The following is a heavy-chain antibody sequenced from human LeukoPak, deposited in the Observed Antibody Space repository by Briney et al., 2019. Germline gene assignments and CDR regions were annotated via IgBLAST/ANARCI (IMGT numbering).Heavy chain of an antibody. CDR1: GFTFSSYA. CDR2: ISGSGSST. CDR3: ARPDIGVASFDY. D-gene: IGHD5-12*01. Sequence: GGSLRLSCAASGFTFSSYAMSWVRQAPGKGLEWVSTISGSGSSTYYADSVKGRFTISRDNSKNTLDLQMNSLRAEDTAIYYCARPDIGVASFDYWGQGTLVTVSS. V-gene: IGHV3-23*01. J-gene: IGHJ4*02.